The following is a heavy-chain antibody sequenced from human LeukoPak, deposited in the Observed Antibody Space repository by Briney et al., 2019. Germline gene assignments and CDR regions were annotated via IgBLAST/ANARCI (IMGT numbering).Heavy chain of an antibody. V-gene: IGHV4-34*01. CDR3: ARGVWVVVVAATNDAFDI. CDR1: GGSFSGYY. J-gene: IGHJ3*02. D-gene: IGHD2-15*01. Sequence: SETLSLTCAVYGGSFSGYYWSWIRQPPGKGLEWIGEINRSGSTNYNPALKSRVTISVDTSKNQFYLKLSSVTAADTAVYYCARGVWVVVVAATNDAFDIWGQGTMVTVSS. CDR2: INRSGST.